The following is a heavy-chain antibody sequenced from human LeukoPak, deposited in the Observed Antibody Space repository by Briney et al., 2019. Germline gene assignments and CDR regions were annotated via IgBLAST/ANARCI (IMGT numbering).Heavy chain of an antibody. CDR3: ARGREGLGQLVRAYYFDY. CDR2: MNPNSGNT. D-gene: IGHD6-13*01. Sequence: ASVKVSCKASGYTFTSYDINWVRQATGQGLEWMGWMNPNSGNTGYAQKFQGRVTITRNTSISTAYMELSSLRSEDTAVYYCARGREGLGQLVRAYYFDYWGQGTLVTVSS. V-gene: IGHV1-8*03. CDR1: GYTFTSYD. J-gene: IGHJ4*02.